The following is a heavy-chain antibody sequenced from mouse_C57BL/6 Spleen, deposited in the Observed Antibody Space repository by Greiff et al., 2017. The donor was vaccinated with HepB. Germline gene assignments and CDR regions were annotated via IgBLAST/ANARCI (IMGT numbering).Heavy chain of an antibody. CDR3: ARDNTTVPFDY. V-gene: IGHV5-4*01. CDR2: ISDGGSYT. CDR1: GFTFSSYA. D-gene: IGHD1-1*01. Sequence: EVQLVESGGGLVKPGGSLKLSCAASGFTFSSYAMSWVRQTPEKRLEWVATISDGGSYTYYPDNVKGRFTISRDNAKNNLYLQMSHLKSEDTAMYYCARDNTTVPFDYWGQGTTLTVSS. J-gene: IGHJ2*01.